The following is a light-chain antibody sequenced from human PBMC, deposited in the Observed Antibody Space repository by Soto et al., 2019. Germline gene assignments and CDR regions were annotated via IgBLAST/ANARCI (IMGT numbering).Light chain of an antibody. V-gene: IGKV3-15*01. Sequence: EVVMTQSPGTLSLSPGEGATLSCRASQSVSNNVAWYQQKPGQAPRLLMYAASTRATRVPDRFSGSGSGTDFTLTISSLQSEDSALYYCQQYKNWPRTFGQGTKVEI. CDR2: AAS. CDR1: QSVSNN. CDR3: QQYKNWPRT. J-gene: IGKJ1*01.